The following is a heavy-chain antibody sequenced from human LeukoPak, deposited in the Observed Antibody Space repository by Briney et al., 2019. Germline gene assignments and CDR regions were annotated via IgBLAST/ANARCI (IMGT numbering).Heavy chain of an antibody. Sequence: GGSLRLSCAASGFTFSSYGMSWVRQAPGKGLEWVSAISGSGSSTSYADSVKGRFTISRDNAKNTLYLQMNSLRAEDTAVYYCARASPTVTTLRHWGQGTLVTVSS. V-gene: IGHV3-23*01. D-gene: IGHD4-17*01. CDR3: ARASPTVTTLRH. J-gene: IGHJ4*02. CDR2: ISGSGSST. CDR1: GFTFSSYG.